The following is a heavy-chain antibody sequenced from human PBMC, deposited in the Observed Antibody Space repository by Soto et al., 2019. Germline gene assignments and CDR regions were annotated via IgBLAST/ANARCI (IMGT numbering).Heavy chain of an antibody. CDR2: INHSGST. V-gene: IGHV4-34*01. J-gene: IGHJ6*03. Sequence: ASETLSLTCAVYGGSFSGYYWSWIRQPPGKGLEWIGEINHSGSTNYNPSLKSRVTISVDTSKNQFSLKLSSVTAADTAVYYCARGNGGLDYYYYYMDVWGKGTTVTVSS. CDR3: ARGNGGLDYYYYYMDV. CDR1: GGSFSGYY. D-gene: IGHD7-27*01.